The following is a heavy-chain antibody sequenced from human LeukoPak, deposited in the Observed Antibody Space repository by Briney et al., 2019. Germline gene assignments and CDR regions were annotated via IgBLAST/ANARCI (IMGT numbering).Heavy chain of an antibody. CDR1: GFTFSSYG. V-gene: IGHV3-30*18. D-gene: IGHD2-15*01. Sequence: GGSLRVSCAASGFTFSSYGMHWVRQAPGKGLEWVAVISYDGSNKYYADSVKGRFTISRDNSKNTLYLQMNSLRAEGTAVYYCAKDYLFGGSSYYFDYWGQGTLVTVSS. J-gene: IGHJ4*02. CDR3: AKDYLFGGSSYYFDY. CDR2: ISYDGSNK.